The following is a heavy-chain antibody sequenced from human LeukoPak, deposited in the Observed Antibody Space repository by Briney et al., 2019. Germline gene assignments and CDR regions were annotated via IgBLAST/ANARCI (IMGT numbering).Heavy chain of an antibody. D-gene: IGHD3-10*01. CDR2: IYYSGST. CDR1: GGSISSYY. V-gene: IGHV4-59*01. Sequence: SETQSLTCTVSGGSISSYYWSWIRQPPGKGLEWIGYIYYSGSTNYNPSLKSRVTISVDTSKNQFSLKLSSVAAADTAVYYCAREGRVHKSAGMDVWGKGTTVTVSS. J-gene: IGHJ6*04. CDR3: AREGRVHKSAGMDV.